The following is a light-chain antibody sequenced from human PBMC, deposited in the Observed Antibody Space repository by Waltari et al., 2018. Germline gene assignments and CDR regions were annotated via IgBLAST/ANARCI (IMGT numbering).Light chain of an antibody. CDR1: KLADNY. Sequence: SFEVTRPPSVSVSPGKTASVTCLGGKLADNYFCWYQQKAGQSPVLVIYHDHKRPSGIPERFSGSHSGDTATLTISGTQAVDEADYYCQAWDSRTYVFGTGTKVTVL. V-gene: IGLV3-1*01. J-gene: IGLJ1*01. CDR2: HDH. CDR3: QAWDSRTYV.